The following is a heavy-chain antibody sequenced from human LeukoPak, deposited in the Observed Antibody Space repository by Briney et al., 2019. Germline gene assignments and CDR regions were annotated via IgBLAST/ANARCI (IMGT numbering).Heavy chain of an antibody. CDR2: IYYSGST. CDR1: GGSISSSSYY. Sequence: PSETLSLTCTVSGGSISSSSYYWGWIRQPPGKGLEWIGSIYYSGSTYYNPSLKSRVTISVDTSKNQFSLKLSSVTAADTAVYYCVRDSVLSAAPTGGLWGQGTLVTVSS. D-gene: IGHD5/OR15-5a*01. J-gene: IGHJ4*02. CDR3: VRDSVLSAAPTGGL. V-gene: IGHV4-39*07.